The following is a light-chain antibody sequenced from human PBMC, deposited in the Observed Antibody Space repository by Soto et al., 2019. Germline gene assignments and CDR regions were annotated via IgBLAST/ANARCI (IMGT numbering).Light chain of an antibody. CDR2: GAS. CDR1: QSVTRTY. CDR3: QPYGSSPLT. V-gene: IGKV3-20*01. Sequence: EIVLTQSPGTLSLSPGERAALSCRASQSVTRTYLAWYQQRPGQAPRLLIYGASSRATGIPDRFSGSGSGTDFRLTISRLEPEDVAVYYCQPYGSSPLTFGQGTKVEIK. J-gene: IGKJ1*01.